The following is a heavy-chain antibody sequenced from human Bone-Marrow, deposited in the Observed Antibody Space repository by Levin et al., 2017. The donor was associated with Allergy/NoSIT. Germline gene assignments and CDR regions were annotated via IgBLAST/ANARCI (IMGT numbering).Heavy chain of an antibody. CDR3: AKSYSSGWYVGGWFVP. Sequence: PVASVKVSCAASGFTFSSFAMNWVRQAPGKGLEWVAGVSGSGGATYYADPVKGRFIISRDNSKNTLYLQMNSLRAADTAVYFCAKSYSSGWYVGGWFVPWGQGTLVTVSS. J-gene: IGHJ5*02. V-gene: IGHV3-23*01. D-gene: IGHD6-19*01. CDR1: GFTFSSFA. CDR2: VSGSGGAT.